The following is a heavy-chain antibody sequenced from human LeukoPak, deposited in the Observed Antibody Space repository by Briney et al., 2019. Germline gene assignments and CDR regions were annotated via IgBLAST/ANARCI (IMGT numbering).Heavy chain of an antibody. Sequence: GGSLRLSCAASGFTFSSYWMSWVRQAPGKGLEWVASIKQDGSEKYYVDSVKGRFTISRDNAKNSLYLQMNSLRAEDTAVYYCAREEYYGSGSYYNATFYYYYYYMDVWGKGTTVTVSS. J-gene: IGHJ6*03. CDR2: IKQDGSEK. V-gene: IGHV3-7*01. CDR3: AREEYYGSGSYYNATFYYYYYYMDV. CDR1: GFTFSSYW. D-gene: IGHD3-10*01.